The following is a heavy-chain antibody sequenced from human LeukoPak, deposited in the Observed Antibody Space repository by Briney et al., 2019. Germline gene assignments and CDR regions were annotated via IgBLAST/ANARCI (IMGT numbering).Heavy chain of an antibody. CDR3: ARARGDHYSFDY. D-gene: IGHD3-10*01. J-gene: IGHJ4*02. CDR2: IDPSDSYT. V-gene: IGHV5-10-1*01. Sequence: GESLKISCKGYGYSFTSYWIIWVRQMPGKGLEWVGRIDPSDSYTNYSPSLQGHVTISADKSTSAAYLQWSNLKASDTAMYYCARARGDHYSFDYWGQGTLVTVSS. CDR1: GYSFTSYW.